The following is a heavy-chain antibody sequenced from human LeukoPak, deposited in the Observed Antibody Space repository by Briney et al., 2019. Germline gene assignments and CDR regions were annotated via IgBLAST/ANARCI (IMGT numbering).Heavy chain of an antibody. CDR3: ARAVAGIDY. J-gene: IGHJ4*02. Sequence: GGSLRLSCAAPGFTFSSHGMSWVRQAPGKGLEWVSAISGSGGSTYYADSVKGRFTISRDNSKNTLYLQMNSLRAEDTAVYYCARAVAGIDYWGQGTLVTVSS. CDR1: GFTFSSHG. D-gene: IGHD6-19*01. V-gene: IGHV3-23*01. CDR2: ISGSGGST.